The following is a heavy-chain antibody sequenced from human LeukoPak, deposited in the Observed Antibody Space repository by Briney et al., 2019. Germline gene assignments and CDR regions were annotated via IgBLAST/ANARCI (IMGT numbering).Heavy chain of an antibody. CDR3: ARGYTNQISNWFDA. CDR1: GYTFTSYG. D-gene: IGHD2-8*01. Sequence: ASVKVSCKASGYTFTSYGISWVRQAPGQGLEWMGWINAGNGNTKYSQELQGRVTITRDTSASTAYMELSSLRSEDMAVHYCARGYTNQISNWFDAWGQGTLVTVSS. V-gene: IGHV1-3*03. CDR2: INAGNGNT. J-gene: IGHJ5*02.